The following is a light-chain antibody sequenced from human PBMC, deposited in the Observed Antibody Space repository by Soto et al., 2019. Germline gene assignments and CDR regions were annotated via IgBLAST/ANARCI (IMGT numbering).Light chain of an antibody. CDR3: QQYADVPYT. CDR1: QDIRRY. V-gene: IGKV1-33*01. J-gene: IGKJ2*01. CDR2: GAS. Sequence: DLQMTQSPSSLSASVGDRVTITCQASQDIRRYLNWYQQEPGKAPKLLIYGASNLEPGVPSRFSGGGSETDFTFTISSLRPEDFATYYCQQYADVPYTFGRGTKLEIK.